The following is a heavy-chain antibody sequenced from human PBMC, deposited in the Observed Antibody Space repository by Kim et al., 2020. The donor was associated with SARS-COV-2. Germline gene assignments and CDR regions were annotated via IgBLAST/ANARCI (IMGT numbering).Heavy chain of an antibody. V-gene: IGHV3-7*01. CDR2: GSAK. CDR3: ASTQTFDY. J-gene: IGHJ4*02. Sequence: GSAKNLVDSVKGRFTISRDNAKNSLYLQMNSLRVEDTAVYYCASTQTFDYWGQGNLVTISS.